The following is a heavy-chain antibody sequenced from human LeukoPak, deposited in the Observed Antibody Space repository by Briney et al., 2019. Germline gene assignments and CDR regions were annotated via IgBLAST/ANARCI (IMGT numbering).Heavy chain of an antibody. CDR2: INAGNGNT. V-gene: IGHV1-3*01. CDR1: GYTFTSYA. Sequence: ASVKVSCKASGYTFTSYAMHWVRQAPGQRLEWMGWINAGNGNTKYSQKFQGRVTITRDTSASTAYMELSSLRSEDTAVYYCASSRITMIVVVITLDYWGQGTLVTVSS. CDR3: ASSRITMIVVVITLDY. D-gene: IGHD3-22*01. J-gene: IGHJ4*02.